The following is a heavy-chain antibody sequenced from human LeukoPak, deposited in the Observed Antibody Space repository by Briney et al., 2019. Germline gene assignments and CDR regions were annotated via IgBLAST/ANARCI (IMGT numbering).Heavy chain of an antibody. Sequence: SETLSLTCTVSGGSVSSSNYYWSWIRQLPGKGLEWVGFFSYNVHSDYNPSLKSRVTISVDTSKNQFSLRLSSVTAADTAIYYCARVSVAGTGPDYWGQGTQVTVSS. CDR1: GGSVSSSNYY. CDR3: ARVSVAGTGPDY. D-gene: IGHD6-13*01. J-gene: IGHJ4*02. V-gene: IGHV4-61*01. CDR2: FSYNVHS.